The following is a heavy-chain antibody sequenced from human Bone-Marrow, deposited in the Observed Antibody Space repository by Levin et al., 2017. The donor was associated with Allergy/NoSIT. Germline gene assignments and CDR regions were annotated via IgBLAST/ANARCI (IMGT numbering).Heavy chain of an antibody. D-gene: IGHD5-18*01. CDR3: ARPLGYSYGYYGY. CDR1: GGSFSGYY. J-gene: IGHJ4*02. V-gene: IGHV4-34*01. CDR2: INHSGST. Sequence: PSETLSLTCAVYGGSFSGYYWSWIRQPPGKGLEWIGEINHSGSTNYNPSLKSRVTISVDTSKNQFSLKLTSVTAADTAVYSCARPLGYSYGYYGYWGQGTLVTVSS.